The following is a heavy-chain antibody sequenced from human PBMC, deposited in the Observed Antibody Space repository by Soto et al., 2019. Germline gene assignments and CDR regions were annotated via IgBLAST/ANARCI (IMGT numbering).Heavy chain of an antibody. V-gene: IGHV4-4*07. CDR2: IFSSGST. CDR3: AREGSYSAYNFAHGIQLWSFDF. Sequence: SETLSRPCTVSGGSINTFYWSWVRQPAGKGLEWIGRIFSSGSTSFNPSLESRVAMSVDTSKNHFSLNLSSVTAADMAAYYCAREGSYSAYNFAHGIQLWSFDFWGQGALVTVSS. D-gene: IGHD5-12*01. J-gene: IGHJ4*02. CDR1: GGSINTFY.